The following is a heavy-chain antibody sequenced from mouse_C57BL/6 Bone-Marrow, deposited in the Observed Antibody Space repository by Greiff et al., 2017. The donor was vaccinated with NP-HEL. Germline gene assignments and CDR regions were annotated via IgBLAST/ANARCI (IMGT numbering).Heavy chain of an antibody. V-gene: IGHV1-69*01. CDR3: ASDYFDY. Sequence: QVQLQQSGAELVMPGASVKLSCKASGYTFTSYWMHWVKQRPGQGLEWIGEIDPSDSYTNYNQKFKGKSTLTVDKSSSTAYMQLSSLTSEDSAVYYCASDYFDYWGQGTTLTVSA. J-gene: IGHJ2*01. CDR2: IDPSDSYT. CDR1: GYTFTSYW.